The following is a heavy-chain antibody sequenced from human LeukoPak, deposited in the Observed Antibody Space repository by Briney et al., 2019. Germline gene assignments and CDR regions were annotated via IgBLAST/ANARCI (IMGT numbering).Heavy chain of an antibody. V-gene: IGHV4-59*12. CDR2: IYYSGST. CDR1: GGTISSYY. CDR3: ARAEIAAAVNYFDY. Sequence: SETLSLTCTGSGGTISSYYWSWIRQPPGKGLEWIGYIYYSGSTNYNPSLKSRAAISVDTSKNQFSLQLSSVTAADTAVYYCARAEIAAAVNYFDYSGQGTLVTVCS. J-gene: IGHJ4*02. D-gene: IGHD6-13*01.